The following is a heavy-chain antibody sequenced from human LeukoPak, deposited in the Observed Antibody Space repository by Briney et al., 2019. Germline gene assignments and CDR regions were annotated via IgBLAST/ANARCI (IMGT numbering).Heavy chain of an antibody. Sequence: PSETLSLTCAVYGGSFSGYYWSWIRQPPGKGLEWIEEINHSGSTNYNPSLKSRVTISVDTSKNQFSLKLSSVTAADTAVYYCARGRGLYRHQPLDYWGQGTLVTVSS. V-gene: IGHV4-34*01. CDR1: GGSFSGYY. CDR2: INHSGST. CDR3: ARGRGLYRHQPLDY. D-gene: IGHD2-8*01. J-gene: IGHJ4*02.